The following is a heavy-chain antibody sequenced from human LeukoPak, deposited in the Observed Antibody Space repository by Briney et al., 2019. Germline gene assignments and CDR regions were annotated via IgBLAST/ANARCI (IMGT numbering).Heavy chain of an antibody. CDR3: AGGPRGMVRGAFPYYYYGMDV. J-gene: IGHJ6*02. CDR2: INHSGST. D-gene: IGHD3-10*01. CDR1: GGSFSGYY. Sequence: KSSETLSLTCAVYGGSFSGYYWSWIRQPPGKGLEWIGEINHSGSTNNNPSLKSRVTISVETSKNQSSLMLSSMTAAYTAVYYCAGGPRGMVRGAFPYYYYGMDVWGQGTTVTVSS. V-gene: IGHV4-34*01.